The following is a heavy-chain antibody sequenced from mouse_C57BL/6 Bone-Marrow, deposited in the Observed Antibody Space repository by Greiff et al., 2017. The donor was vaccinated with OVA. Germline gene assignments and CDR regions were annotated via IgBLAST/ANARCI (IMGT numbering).Heavy chain of an antibody. Sequence: QVQLQQPGAELVKPGASVKLSCKASGYTFTSYWMHWVKQRPGRGLEWIGRIDPNGGGTKYNEKFTSKATLTVDKPTSVAYMKLSGLTSEDAAVYYCAGGSCYWYLDDWGKGTPVTVSA. D-gene: IGHD4-1*02. CDR2: IDPNGGGT. V-gene: IGHV1-72*01. CDR1: GYTFTSYW. CDR3: AGGSCYWYLDD. J-gene: IGHJ1*03.